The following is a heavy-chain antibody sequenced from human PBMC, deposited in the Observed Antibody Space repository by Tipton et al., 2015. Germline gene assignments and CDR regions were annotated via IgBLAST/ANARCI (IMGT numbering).Heavy chain of an antibody. CDR3: ARSGGYGWDQ. D-gene: IGHD5-12*01. CDR2: INSAGSST. CDR1: GFTFSSYW. V-gene: IGHV3-74*01. J-gene: IGHJ4*02. Sequence: GSLRLSCAASGFTFSSYWMHWVRQAPGKGLVWVSRINSAGSSTNYADSVKGRFTFSRDNAKNSLYLQMNRLRAEDTAVYYCARSGGYGWDQWGQGTLVTVSS.